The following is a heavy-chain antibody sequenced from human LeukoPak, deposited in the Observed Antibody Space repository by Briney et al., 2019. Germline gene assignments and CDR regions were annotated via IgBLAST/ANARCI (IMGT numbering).Heavy chain of an antibody. CDR2: INPNSGGT. D-gene: IGHD1/OR15-1a*01. J-gene: IGHJ4*02. V-gene: IGHV1-2*02. CDR3: GRVKMGIVLEHLDY. Sequence: GASVKVSCKASGYTFTGYYIHWVRQAPGQGLEWMGWINPNSGGTNYAQKFQGRVTMTRDTSISTAYMELSRLRSDDTAVYYCGRVKMGIVLEHLDYWGQGTLVTVSS. CDR1: GYTFTGYY.